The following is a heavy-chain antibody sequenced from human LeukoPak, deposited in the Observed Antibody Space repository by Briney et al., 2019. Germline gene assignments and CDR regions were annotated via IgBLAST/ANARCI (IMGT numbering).Heavy chain of an antibody. Sequence: PGGSLRLSCVASGFTISGSFMSWVRQAPGKGLEWVANIKQDGSEKYSVDSVKGRFTISRDNAKNSLYLQMNSLRAEDTAVYYCARGSDYGDYAEYFQHWGQGTLVTVSS. J-gene: IGHJ1*01. V-gene: IGHV3-7*03. CDR2: IKQDGSEK. CDR3: ARGSDYGDYAEYFQH. D-gene: IGHD4-17*01. CDR1: GFTISGSF.